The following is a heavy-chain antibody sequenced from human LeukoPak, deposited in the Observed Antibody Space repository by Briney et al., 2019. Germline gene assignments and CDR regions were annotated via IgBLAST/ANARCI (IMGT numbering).Heavy chain of an antibody. CDR3: ASRRIMITFGGVIVIPENWFDP. CDR2: INHSGST. V-gene: IGHV4-34*01. Sequence: PSETLSLTCAVYGGSFSGYYWSWIRQPPGKGLEWIGEINHSGSTNYNPSYKSRVTISVDTSKNQFSLKLSSVTAADTAVYYCASRRIMITFGGVIVIPENWFDPWGQGTLVTVSS. J-gene: IGHJ5*02. D-gene: IGHD3-16*02. CDR1: GGSFSGYY.